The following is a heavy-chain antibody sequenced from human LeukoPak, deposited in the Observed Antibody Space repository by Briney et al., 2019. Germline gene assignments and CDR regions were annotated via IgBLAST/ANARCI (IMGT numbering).Heavy chain of an antibody. Sequence: GGSLRPSCSASGFTFSNYWMHWARHAPGKGLVWVTRIDNDGAFTNYADSVKGRFTISRDNAKNTVYLQMNGLRVEDTAVYYCIRGSNAWNGMDVWGQGTTVTVSS. CDR1: GFTFSNYW. J-gene: IGHJ6*02. CDR2: IDNDGAFT. CDR3: IRGSNAWNGMDV. D-gene: IGHD6-19*01. V-gene: IGHV3-74*01.